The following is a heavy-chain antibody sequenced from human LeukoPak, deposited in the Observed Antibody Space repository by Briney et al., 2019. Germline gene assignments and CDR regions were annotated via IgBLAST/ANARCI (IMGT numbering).Heavy chain of an antibody. D-gene: IGHD2-2*01. CDR3: ARDPGIVVVGYYYYYMDV. V-gene: IGHV1-2*02. CDR2: INPNSGGT. CDR1: GYTFTGYY. J-gene: IGHJ6*03. Sequence: ASVKVSCKASGYTFTGYYMHWVRQAPGQGLEWMGWINPNSGGTNYAQKFQGRVTMTRDTSISTAYMELSRLRSDDTAVYCCARDPGIVVVGYYYYYMDVWGKGTTVTVSS.